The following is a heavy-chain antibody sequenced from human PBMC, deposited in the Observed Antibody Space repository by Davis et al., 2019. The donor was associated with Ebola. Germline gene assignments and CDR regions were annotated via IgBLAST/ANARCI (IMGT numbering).Heavy chain of an antibody. CDR3: ARGAWDCSGGSCLTTSGFYYYYAMDV. J-gene: IGHJ6*02. D-gene: IGHD2-15*01. Sequence: MPSETLSLTCAVYGGSFSGYYWSWIRQPPGKGLEWIGEINHSGSTNYNPSLKSRVTISVDTSKNQFSLKLSSVTAADTAVYYCARGAWDCSGGSCLTTSGFYYYYAMDVWGQGTTVTVSS. CDR1: GGSFSGYY. V-gene: IGHV4-34*01. CDR2: INHSGST.